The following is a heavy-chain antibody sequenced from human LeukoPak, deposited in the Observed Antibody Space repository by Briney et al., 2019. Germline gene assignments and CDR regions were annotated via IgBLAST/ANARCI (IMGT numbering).Heavy chain of an antibody. CDR2: ISGSGGST. J-gene: IGHJ5*02. CDR1: GITLSNYG. D-gene: IGHD6-13*01. V-gene: IGHV3-23*01. Sequence: GGSLRLSCVVSGITLSNYGMSWVRQAPGKGLEWVSAISGSGGSTYYADSVKGRFTISRDNSKNTLYLQMNSLRAEDTAVYYCAKETSSSWWSWFDPWGQGTLVTVSS. CDR3: AKETSSSWWSWFDP.